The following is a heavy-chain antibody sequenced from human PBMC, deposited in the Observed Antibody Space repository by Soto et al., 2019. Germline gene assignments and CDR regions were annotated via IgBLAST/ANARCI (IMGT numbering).Heavy chain of an antibody. Sequence: TSETLSLTCTVSGGSISSYYWSWIRQPPGKGLEWIGEINHSGSTNYNPSLKSRVTISVDTSKNQFSLKLSSVTAADTAVYYCARVTGYNWNYEPSIHFDYWGQGTLVTVSS. CDR1: GGSISSYY. D-gene: IGHD1-7*01. J-gene: IGHJ4*02. CDR2: INHSGST. CDR3: ARVTGYNWNYEPSIHFDY. V-gene: IGHV4-34*01.